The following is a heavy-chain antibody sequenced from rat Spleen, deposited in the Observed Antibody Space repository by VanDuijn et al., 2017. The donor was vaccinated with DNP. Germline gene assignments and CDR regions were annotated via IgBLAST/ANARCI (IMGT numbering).Heavy chain of an antibody. CDR3: TTGQLLDY. CDR2: IGPSGGNI. CDR1: GFTFSSYG. J-gene: IGHJ2*01. D-gene: IGHD1-10*01. V-gene: IGHV5-19*01. Sequence: EVQLVESGGGLVQPGRSMKLSCAASGFTFSSYGMHWIRQGPTKGLEWVAAIGPSGGNIYYRDSVKGRFTMSSDDAKSTLYLQMDSLRSEDTATYYCTTGQLLDYWGQGVMVTVSS.